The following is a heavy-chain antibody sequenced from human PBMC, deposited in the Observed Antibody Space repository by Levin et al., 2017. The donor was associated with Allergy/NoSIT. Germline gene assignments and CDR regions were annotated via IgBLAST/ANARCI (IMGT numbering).Heavy chain of an antibody. CDR1: GGSISSSSYY. Sequence: SETLSLTCTVSGGSISSSSYYWGWIRQPPGKGLEWIGSIYYSGSTYYNPSLKSRVTISVDTSKNQFSLKLSSVTAADTAVYYCARLFPGGFFGYYGAGRYDYWGQGTLVTVSS. CDR3: ARLFPGGFFGYYGAGRYDY. V-gene: IGHV4-39*01. D-gene: IGHD3-10*01. J-gene: IGHJ4*02. CDR2: IYYSGST.